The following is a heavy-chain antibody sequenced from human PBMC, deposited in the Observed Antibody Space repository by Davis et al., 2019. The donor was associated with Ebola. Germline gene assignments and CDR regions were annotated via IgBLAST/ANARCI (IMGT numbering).Heavy chain of an antibody. Sequence: SETLSLTCTVSGGSISSGGYYWSWIRQHPGKGLEWIGYIYYSGSTYYNPSLKSRVTISVDTSKNQFSLKLSSVTAADTAVYYCARENPSHCSGGSCYSGWFDPWGQGTLVTVSS. CDR1: GGSISSGGYY. D-gene: IGHD2-15*01. CDR2: IYYSGST. V-gene: IGHV4-31*03. J-gene: IGHJ5*02. CDR3: ARENPSHCSGGSCYSGWFDP.